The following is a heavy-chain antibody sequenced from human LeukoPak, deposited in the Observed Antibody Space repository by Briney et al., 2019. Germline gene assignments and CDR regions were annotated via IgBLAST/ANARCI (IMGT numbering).Heavy chain of an antibody. CDR2: IYYSGST. D-gene: IGHD6-25*01. CDR1: GFTFSSYG. J-gene: IGHJ6*03. CDR3: ARHPRQTYYFYMDV. Sequence: PGGSLRLSCAASGFTFSSYGMHWVRQAPGKGLEWIGSIYYSGSTYYDPSLKSRVTISVDTSKNQFSLKLSSVTAADTGVYYCARHPRQTYYFYMDVWGKGTTVTISS. V-gene: IGHV4-39*01.